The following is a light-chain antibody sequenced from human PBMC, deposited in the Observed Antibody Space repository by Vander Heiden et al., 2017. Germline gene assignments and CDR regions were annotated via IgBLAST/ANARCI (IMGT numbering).Light chain of an antibody. CDR3: RQHDTYLFT. V-gene: IGKV1-17*01. Sequence: DIQMTQSPSSLSASVGDRVTITCRATQGIRDRLAWYQQKPGKAPKRLLYDASNLQRGVPSRFSGSGFGTEFTLTISSLQPEDFATYYCRQHDTYLFTFGPGTKMEIK. J-gene: IGKJ2*01. CDR1: QGIRDR. CDR2: DAS.